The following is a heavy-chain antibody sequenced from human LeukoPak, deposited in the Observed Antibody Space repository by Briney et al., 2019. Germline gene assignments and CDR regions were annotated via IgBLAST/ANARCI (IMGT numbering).Heavy chain of an antibody. Sequence: SETLSLTCAVYGGSFSGYYWSWIRQPPGKGLEWIGSIYYSGSTYYNPSLKSRVTISVDTSKNQFSLKLSSVTAADTAVYYCARDPREKGKFDYWGQGTLVTVSS. CDR1: GGSFSGYY. CDR3: ARDPREKGKFDY. V-gene: IGHV4-34*01. CDR2: IYYSGST. J-gene: IGHJ4*02. D-gene: IGHD1-26*01.